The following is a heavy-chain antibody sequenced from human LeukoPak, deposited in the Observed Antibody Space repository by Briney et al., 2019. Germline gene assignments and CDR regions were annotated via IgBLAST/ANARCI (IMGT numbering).Heavy chain of an antibody. J-gene: IGHJ4*02. Sequence: GGSLRLSCAASGFTFSSYAMSWVRQAPGKGLEWVSAISGSGGSTYHADSVKGRFTISRDTSENMVFLQMNSLRAEDTAVYYCAKGGGFGKYYFDYWGQGTLVTVSS. CDR1: GFTFSSYA. D-gene: IGHD3-16*01. V-gene: IGHV3-23*01. CDR3: AKGGGFGKYYFDY. CDR2: ISGSGGST.